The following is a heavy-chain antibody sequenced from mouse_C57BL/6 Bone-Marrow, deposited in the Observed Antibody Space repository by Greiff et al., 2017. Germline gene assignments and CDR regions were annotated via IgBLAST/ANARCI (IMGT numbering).Heavy chain of an antibody. Sequence: EVQVVESGGGLVQPGGSLSLSCAASGFTFTDYYMSWVRQPPGKALEWLGFIRNKANGYTTEYSASVKGRFTISRDNSQSILYLQMNALRAEDNATYYCARLRLYFDYWGQGTTLTVSS. V-gene: IGHV7-3*01. CDR2: IRNKANGYTT. D-gene: IGHD2-12*01. CDR1: GFTFTDYY. CDR3: ARLRLYFDY. J-gene: IGHJ2*01.